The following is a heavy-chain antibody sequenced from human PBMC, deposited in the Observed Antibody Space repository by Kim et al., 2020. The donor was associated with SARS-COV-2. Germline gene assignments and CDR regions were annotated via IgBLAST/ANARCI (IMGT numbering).Heavy chain of an antibody. D-gene: IGHD4-17*01. V-gene: IGHV4-38-2*02. Sequence: SETLSLTCTVSGYSISSGYYWGWIRQPPGKGLEWIGSIYHSGSTYYNPSLKSRVTISVDTSKNQFSLKLSSVTAADTAVYYCARDHPVNPFDYWGQGTLVTVSS. CDR1: GYSISSGYY. CDR3: ARDHPVNPFDY. J-gene: IGHJ4*02. CDR2: IYHSGST.